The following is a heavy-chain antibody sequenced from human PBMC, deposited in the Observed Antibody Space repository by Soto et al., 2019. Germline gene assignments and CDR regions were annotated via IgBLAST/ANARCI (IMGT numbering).Heavy chain of an antibody. CDR1: GFTFSSYA. V-gene: IGHV3-23*01. D-gene: IGHD3-22*01. Sequence: GGSLRLSCAASGFTFSSYAMSWVRQAPGKGLEWVSAISGSGGSTYYADSVKGRFTISKDNSKNTLYLQMNSLRAEDTAVYYCAKGLGHKFNSIIGPYYFDYWGQGTLVTVSS. CDR2: ISGSGGST. J-gene: IGHJ4*02. CDR3: AKGLGHKFNSIIGPYYFDY.